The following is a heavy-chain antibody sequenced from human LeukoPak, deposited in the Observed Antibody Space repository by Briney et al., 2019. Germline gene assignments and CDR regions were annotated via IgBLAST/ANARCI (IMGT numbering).Heavy chain of an antibody. V-gene: IGHV4-39*07. Sequence: SETLSLTCTVSGGSISSSSYYWGWIRQPPGTGLEWIGSIYYSGSTYYNPSLKSRVTISVDTSKNQFSLKLSSVTAADTAVYYCAKSDRVAAHLEARASHAFDIWGQGTMVTVSS. J-gene: IGHJ3*02. D-gene: IGHD6-25*01. CDR1: GGSISSSSYY. CDR2: IYYSGST. CDR3: AKSDRVAAHLEARASHAFDI.